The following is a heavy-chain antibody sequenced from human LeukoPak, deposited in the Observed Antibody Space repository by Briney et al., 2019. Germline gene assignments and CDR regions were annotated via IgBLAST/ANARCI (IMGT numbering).Heavy chain of an antibody. CDR2: IYSGGTI. Sequence: GGSLRLSCAASGFTVSTTYMSWVRQAPGKGLEWVSVIYSGGTIYYADSVEGRFTISRDNSKNTLYLQMNSLRAEDTAVYYCAREATYSSGWYYFDYWGQGTLVTVSS. CDR1: GFTVSTTY. D-gene: IGHD6-19*01. CDR3: AREATYSSGWYYFDY. V-gene: IGHV3-53*01. J-gene: IGHJ4*02.